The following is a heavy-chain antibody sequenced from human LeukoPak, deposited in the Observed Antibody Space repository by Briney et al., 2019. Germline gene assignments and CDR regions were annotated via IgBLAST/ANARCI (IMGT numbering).Heavy chain of an antibody. CDR3: TTTSYCSSTSCWFTYYYYGMDV. Sequence: AGGSLRLSCAASGFTFSNAWMNWVRQAPGKGLEWVGRIKSKTDGGTTDYAAPVKGRFTISRDDSKNTLYLQMNSLKTGDTAVYYCTTTSYCSSTSCWFTYYYYGMDVWGQGTTVTVSS. D-gene: IGHD2-2*01. V-gene: IGHV3-15*07. CDR1: GFTFSNAW. CDR2: IKSKTDGGTT. J-gene: IGHJ6*02.